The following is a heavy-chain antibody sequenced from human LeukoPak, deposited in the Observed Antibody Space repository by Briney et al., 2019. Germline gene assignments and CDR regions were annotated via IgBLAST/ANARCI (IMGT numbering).Heavy chain of an antibody. D-gene: IGHD3-10*01. Sequence: SETLSLTCTVSGGSISSYYWSWIRQPPGKGLEWIGYIYYSGSTNYNPSLKSRVTISVDTSKNQFSLKLSSVTAADTAVYYCARSGSSITDAFDIWGQGTMVTVSS. V-gene: IGHV4-59*01. J-gene: IGHJ3*02. CDR3: ARSGSSITDAFDI. CDR2: IYYSGST. CDR1: GGSISSYY.